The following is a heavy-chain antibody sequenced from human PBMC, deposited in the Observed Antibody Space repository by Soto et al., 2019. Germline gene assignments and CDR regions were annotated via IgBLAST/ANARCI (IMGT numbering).Heavy chain of an antibody. J-gene: IGHJ4*02. CDR3: ARRWRGSSSWLNY. CDR1: GGSFGGHD. Sequence: LETLCLTCGVFGGSFGGHDGSRILKPPGKGLEWIGEINHSGSSNYNPSLKSRVTISVDTSKNQFSLKLSSVTAADTAVYYCARRWRGSSSWLNYWGQGTLVTVSS. V-gene: IGHV4-34*01. D-gene: IGHD6-13*01. CDR2: INHSGSS.